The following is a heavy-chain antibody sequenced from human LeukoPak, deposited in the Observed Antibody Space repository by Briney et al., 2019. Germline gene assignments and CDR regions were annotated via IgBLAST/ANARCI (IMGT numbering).Heavy chain of an antibody. CDR2: IKSDGSST. Sequence: GGSLRLSCAASGFTFNYYWMHWVRQAPGKGLVWVSRIKSDGSSTSYADSVKGRFTISRDNAKNTLYLQMNSLRAEDTAVYYCARDGGFGGIFDIWGQGTTVTVSS. CDR3: ARDGGFGGIFDI. CDR1: GFTFNYYW. V-gene: IGHV3-74*01. D-gene: IGHD3-16*01. J-gene: IGHJ3*02.